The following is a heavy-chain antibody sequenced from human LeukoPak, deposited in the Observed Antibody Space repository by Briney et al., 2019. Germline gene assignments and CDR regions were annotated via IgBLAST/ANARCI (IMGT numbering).Heavy chain of an antibody. CDR1: GDSISSNRYY. Sequence: SEALSLTCTVSGDSISSNRYYWGWLRQPPGQVLEWIGSFYYRGSPYYNPSLKNRVTISVDTSKNQFSLKLSSVTAADTAIYYCARQPCTDTSCTDFRWYFDLWGRGTLVTVSS. J-gene: IGHJ2*01. CDR2: FYYRGSP. V-gene: IGHV4-39*01. CDR3: ARQPCTDTSCTDFRWYFDL. D-gene: IGHD2-2*01.